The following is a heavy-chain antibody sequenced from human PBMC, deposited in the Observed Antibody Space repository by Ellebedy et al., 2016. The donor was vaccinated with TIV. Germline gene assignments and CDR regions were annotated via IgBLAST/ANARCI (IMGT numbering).Heavy chain of an antibody. V-gene: IGHV3-73*01. J-gene: IGHJ6*02. D-gene: IGHD1-26*01. CDR3: TRGALDYYGMDV. Sequence: GGSLRLSXAASGFTFSGSAMHWVRQASGKGLEWVGRIRSKANSYATAYAASVKGRFTISRDDSKNTAYLQMNSLKTEDTAVYYCTRGALDYYGMDVWGQGTTVTVSS. CDR2: IRSKANSYAT. CDR1: GFTFSGSA.